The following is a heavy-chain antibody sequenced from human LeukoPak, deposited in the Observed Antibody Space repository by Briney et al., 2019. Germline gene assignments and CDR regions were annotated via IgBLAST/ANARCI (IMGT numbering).Heavy chain of an antibody. J-gene: IGHJ4*02. Sequence: GGSLRLSCAASGFTFSSYAMHWVRQAPGKGLEWVAVISYDGSNKYYADSVKGRFTISRDNSKNTLYLQMNSLRAEDTAVYYCARETQWLVLPYYWGQGTLVTVSS. CDR2: ISYDGSNK. CDR3: ARETQWLVLPYY. D-gene: IGHD6-19*01. CDR1: GFTFSSYA. V-gene: IGHV3-30-3*01.